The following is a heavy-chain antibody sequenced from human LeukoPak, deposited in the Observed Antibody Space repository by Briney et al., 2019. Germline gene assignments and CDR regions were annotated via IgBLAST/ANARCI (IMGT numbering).Heavy chain of an antibody. V-gene: IGHV1-18*04. J-gene: IGHJ4*02. CDR2: ISAYNGNT. D-gene: IGHD5-24*01. CDR1: GYTFTSYY. Sequence: GASVKVSCKASGYTFTSYYMHWVRQAPGQGLEWMGWISAYNGNTNYAQKLQGRVTMTTDTSTSTAYMELRSLRSDDTAVYYCAREEGPDGYNYATWDYWGQGTLVTVSS. CDR3: AREEGPDGYNYATWDY.